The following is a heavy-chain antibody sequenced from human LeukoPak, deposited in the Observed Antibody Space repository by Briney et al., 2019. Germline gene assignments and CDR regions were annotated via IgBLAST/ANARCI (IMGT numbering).Heavy chain of an antibody. CDR1: GYTFTGYY. J-gene: IGHJ3*02. D-gene: IGHD4-17*01. V-gene: IGHV1-2*02. Sequence: ASVKVSCKASGYTFTGYYMHWVRQAPGQGLEWMGWINPNSGDTNYAQKFQGRVTMTRDTSISTAYMELSRLRSDDTAVYYCARSWDTVADAFDIWGQGTMVTVSS. CDR3: ARSWDTVADAFDI. CDR2: INPNSGDT.